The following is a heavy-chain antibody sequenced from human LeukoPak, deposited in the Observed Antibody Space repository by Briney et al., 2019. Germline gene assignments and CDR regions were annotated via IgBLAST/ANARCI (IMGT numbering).Heavy chain of an antibody. CDR3: AGHSDLGSGSHYPYYYLMDV. D-gene: IGHD3-10*01. J-gene: IGHJ6*02. CDR2: SNPSGGAT. V-gene: IGHV1-46*01. CDR1: GYTFTSYY. Sequence: GASVKVSCKASGYTFTSYYMHWVRQAPGQGLDWMGLSNPSGGATSYAQKFQGRVAMIGDTSTSTVYMQMSSLRIDDTAVYYCAGHSDLGSGSHYPYYYLMDVWGQGTTVTVSS.